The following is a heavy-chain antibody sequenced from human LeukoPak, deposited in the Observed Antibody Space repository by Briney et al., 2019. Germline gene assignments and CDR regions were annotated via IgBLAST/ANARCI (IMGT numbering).Heavy chain of an antibody. CDR1: GFTFSSYG. CDR3: ANGYFIVVVPAAIDY. V-gene: IGHV3-30*18. Sequence: PGGSLRLSCAASGFTFSSYGMHWVRQAPGKGLEWVAVISYDGSNKYYADSVKGRFTISRDNSKNTLYLQMNSLRAEDTAVYYCANGYFIVVVPAAIDYWGQGTLVTVSS. J-gene: IGHJ4*02. D-gene: IGHD2-2*01. CDR2: ISYDGSNK.